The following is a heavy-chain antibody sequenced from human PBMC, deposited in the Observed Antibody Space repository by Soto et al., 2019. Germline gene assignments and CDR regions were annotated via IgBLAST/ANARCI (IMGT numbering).Heavy chain of an antibody. CDR3: AKDRRAGGNSAFYFDF. Sequence: GGSLRLSCAASGFTFSTYSMNWVRQAPGTGLEWVSCMNPTGGGTYYADSVKGRFTISRDNAHNTLYLQVHSLTAEDTAVYYCAKDRRAGGNSAFYFDFWGQGAQVTVAS. J-gene: IGHJ4*02. V-gene: IGHV3-23*01. CDR1: GFTFSTYS. D-gene: IGHD3-16*01. CDR2: MNPTGGGT.